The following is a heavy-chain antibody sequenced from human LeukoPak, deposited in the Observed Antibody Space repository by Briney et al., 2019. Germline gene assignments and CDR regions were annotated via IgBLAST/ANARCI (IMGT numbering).Heavy chain of an antibody. D-gene: IGHD1-1*01. CDR2: IGTASDT. Sequence: GGSLRLSCAASGFTFGSFDMHWVRQPTGQGLEWVSTIGTASDTYYPGSVEGRFTLSRDNAKNSLYLQMNSLTAGDTAVYYCARGPPRGKYYYMDVWGKGTTVTVSS. J-gene: IGHJ6*03. V-gene: IGHV3-13*01. CDR1: GFTFGSFD. CDR3: ARGPPRGKYYYMDV.